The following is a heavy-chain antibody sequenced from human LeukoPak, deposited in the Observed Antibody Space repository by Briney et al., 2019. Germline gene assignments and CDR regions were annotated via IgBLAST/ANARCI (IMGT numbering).Heavy chain of an antibody. D-gene: IGHD7-27*01. Sequence: GGSLRLSCAASGFTFSTYWMSWIRQAPGKGLEWVANIDQDGSEKSYVHSMRGRFTISRDNAKNSLYLQMNTLRAEDTAFYYCTMNTGGSWGQGTLVTVSS. J-gene: IGHJ5*02. CDR2: IDQDGSEK. CDR3: TMNTGGS. V-gene: IGHV3-7*02. CDR1: GFTFSTYW.